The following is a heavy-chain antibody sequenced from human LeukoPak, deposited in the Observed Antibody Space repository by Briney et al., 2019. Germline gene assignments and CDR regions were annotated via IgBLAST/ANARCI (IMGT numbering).Heavy chain of an antibody. CDR1: GFIFNSYA. D-gene: IGHD6-19*01. V-gene: IGHV3-23*01. J-gene: IGHJ1*01. CDR2: ISDSGGST. Sequence: GGSLRLSCAASGFIFNSYAMSWVRQAPGKGLEWVSGISDSGGSTYYADSVKGRFTISRDNSKNTLYLQMNSLRAEDTAVYYCAIRSGWSIEYFQHWGQGTLVTVSS. CDR3: AIRSGWSIEYFQH.